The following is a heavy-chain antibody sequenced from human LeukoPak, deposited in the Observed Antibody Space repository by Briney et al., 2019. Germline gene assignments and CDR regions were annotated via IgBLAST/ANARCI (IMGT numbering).Heavy chain of an antibody. J-gene: IGHJ4*02. CDR2: MNPNSGNT. CDR3: ARVYYYDSGGYYPLYYFDY. CDR1: GYTFTSYD. V-gene: IGHV1-8*03. D-gene: IGHD3-22*01. Sequence: ASVKVSCKASGYTFTSYDINWVRQATGQGLEWMGWMNPNSGNTGYAQKFQGRVTITTDTSTSTAYMELRSLRSDDTAVYYCARVYYYDSGGYYPLYYFDYWGQGTLVTVSS.